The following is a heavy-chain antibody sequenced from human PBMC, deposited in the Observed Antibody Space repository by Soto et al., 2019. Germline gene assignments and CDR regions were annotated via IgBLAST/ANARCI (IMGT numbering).Heavy chain of an antibody. CDR3: ARLVARAYSYGYGAFDI. CDR2: INPSGGST. J-gene: IGHJ3*02. V-gene: IGHV1-46*01. CDR1: VYTFTSYY. D-gene: IGHD5-18*01. Sequence: ASVKVPCKASVYTFTSYYMHWVRQAPGQGLEWMGIINPSGGSTSYAQKFQGRVTMARDTSTSTVYMDLTSLRSEDTAVYYCARLVARAYSYGYGAFDIWGQGTMVTV.